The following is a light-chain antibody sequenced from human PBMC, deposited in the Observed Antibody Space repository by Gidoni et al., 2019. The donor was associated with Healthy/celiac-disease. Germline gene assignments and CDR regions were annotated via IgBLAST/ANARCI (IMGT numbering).Light chain of an antibody. J-gene: IGKJ1*01. CDR2: WAS. CDR3: QQDYSSPRT. V-gene: IGKV4-1*01. CDR1: ECVLYTSNSKNV. Sequence: TTQSTGSVAVSLGDRATITCQLSECVLYTSNSKNVLAWYQQKPGQPLKLLLYWASTRASGVPDRFSGSVSETDFTFTISSLLSEDVTVYYCQQDYSSPRTFGQGTKVEIK.